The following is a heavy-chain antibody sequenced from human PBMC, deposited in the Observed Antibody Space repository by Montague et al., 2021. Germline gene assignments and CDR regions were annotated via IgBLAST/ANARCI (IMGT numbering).Heavy chain of an antibody. CDR1: GGSISGHS. D-gene: IGHD2-2*01. CDR3: VRSQAYCSSNICFHYFDY. CDR2: VYYSGNT. V-gene: IGHV4-59*08. J-gene: IGHJ4*02. Sequence: SETLSLTCTVSGGSISGHSWCWIRQPPGKGLDYIGYVYYSGNTNYNPSLKSRVTISVDTSKNQFSLKLSSVTAADTAVYYSVRSQAYCSSNICFHYFDYWGQGTLVTVSS.